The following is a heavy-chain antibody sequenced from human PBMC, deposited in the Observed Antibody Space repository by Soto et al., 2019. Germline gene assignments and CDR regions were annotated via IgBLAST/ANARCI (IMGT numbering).Heavy chain of an antibody. D-gene: IGHD3-16*01. CDR3: AKDGYWLEVYYDV. V-gene: IGHV3-23*01. CDR2: VSASGRSR. Sequence: EVQLLESGGGLVQPGGSLRLSCVGSGIEFSNYAMSWVRQAPGKGLEWVSIVSASGRSRYHADSVKGRFTTSRDNSKSSLYGHMTNLRAEDTAVYYCAKDGYWLEVYYDVWGQGTPGTVSS. J-gene: IGHJ4*02. CDR1: GIEFSNYA.